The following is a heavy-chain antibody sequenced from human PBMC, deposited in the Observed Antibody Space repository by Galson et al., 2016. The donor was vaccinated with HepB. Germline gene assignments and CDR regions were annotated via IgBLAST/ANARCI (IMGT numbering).Heavy chain of an antibody. J-gene: IGHJ4*02. CDR1: GFTFSSYA. V-gene: IGHV3-23*01. Sequence: LRLSCAASGFTFSSYAMSWVRQAPGKGLEWVSLITGGGSPTHYADSVKGRFTISRDNSKCTLYLQMNSLTGEDTAVYYCAKDTRGYSSDWGQGTLVTVSP. CDR2: ITGGGSPT. D-gene: IGHD3-22*01. CDR3: AKDTRGYSSD.